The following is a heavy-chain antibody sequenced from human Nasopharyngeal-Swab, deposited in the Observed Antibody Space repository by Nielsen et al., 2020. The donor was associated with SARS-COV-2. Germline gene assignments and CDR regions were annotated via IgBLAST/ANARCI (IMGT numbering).Heavy chain of an antibody. D-gene: IGHD6-13*01. J-gene: IGHJ4*02. CDR2: IDDGART. Sequence: GESLKISCAASGFTFSSRAMSWVRQAPGKGLEWVSTIDDGARTYFADSVKGRFTLSRDNYKNTVYLQMNSLSAEDTAVYYCAKRGPQLDWRYFDYWGQGTLVTVSS. CDR3: AKRGPQLDWRYFDY. V-gene: IGHV3-23*01. CDR1: GFTFSSRA.